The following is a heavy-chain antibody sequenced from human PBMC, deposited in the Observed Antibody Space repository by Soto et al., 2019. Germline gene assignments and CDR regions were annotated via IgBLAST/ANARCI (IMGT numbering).Heavy chain of an antibody. Sequence: EVQLVESGGGLVQPGGSLRLSCAASGFAFSGYWMNWVRQAPGKGLEWVANITQDGSEKNYVDSVKGRFTISRDNAKTSLYLKMNSLRAEDTAVYYCALTTSNWGLWGRGTLVTVS. D-gene: IGHD4-17*01. CDR1: GFAFSGYW. CDR3: ALTTSNWGL. J-gene: IGHJ2*01. V-gene: IGHV3-7*05. CDR2: ITQDGSEK.